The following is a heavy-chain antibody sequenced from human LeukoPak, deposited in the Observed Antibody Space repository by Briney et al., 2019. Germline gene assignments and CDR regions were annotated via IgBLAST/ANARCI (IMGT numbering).Heavy chain of an antibody. Sequence: GASVKVSCKASGYTFTSYDINWVRQATGQGLEWMGWMNPNSGNTGYAQKFQGRVTMTRNTSISTAYMELSSLRSEYTAVYYCARRFSGSWSPITYWGQGTLVTVSS. V-gene: IGHV1-8*01. J-gene: IGHJ4*02. CDR1: GYTFTSYD. D-gene: IGHD3-10*01. CDR2: MNPNSGNT. CDR3: ARRFSGSWSPITY.